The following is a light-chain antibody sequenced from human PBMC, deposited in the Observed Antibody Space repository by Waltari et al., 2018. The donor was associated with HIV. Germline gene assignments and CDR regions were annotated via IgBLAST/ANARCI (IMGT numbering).Light chain of an antibody. CDR2: EVS. J-gene: IGLJ2*01. Sequence: QSALTQPPSASGSPGQSVTISCTGTSSDVGGYNYVSWYQQHRGKAPKLMIYEVSKRPSGVPDRFSGSKSGNTASLTVSGLQAEDEAEYYCNSYAGSNNVVFGGGTKVTVL. CDR1: SSDVGGYNY. V-gene: IGLV2-8*01. CDR3: NSYAGSNNVV.